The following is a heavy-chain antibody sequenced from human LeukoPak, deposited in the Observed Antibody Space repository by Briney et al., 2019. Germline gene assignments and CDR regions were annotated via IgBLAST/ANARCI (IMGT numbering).Heavy chain of an antibody. CDR3: ARTSHDYVWGSYRYPLDY. CDR2: ISAYNGNT. CDR1: GYTFTSYG. Sequence: ASVKVSCKASGYTFTSYGISWVRQAPGQGLEWMGWISAYNGNTNYAQKLQGRVTMTTDTSTSKAYMELRSLRSDDTAVYYCARTSHDYVWGSYRYPLDYWGQGTLVTVSS. V-gene: IGHV1-18*01. J-gene: IGHJ4*02. D-gene: IGHD3-16*02.